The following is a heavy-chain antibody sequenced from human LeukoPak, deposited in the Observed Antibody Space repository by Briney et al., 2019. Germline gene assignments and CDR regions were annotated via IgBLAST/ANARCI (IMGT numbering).Heavy chain of an antibody. Sequence: SETLSLTCTVSGGSISSSSYYWGWIRQPPGKGLEWIGSIYYSGSTYYNPSLKSRVTISVDTSKNQFSLKLSSVTAADTAVYYCANHDILTGYPRGWFDPWGQGTLVTVSS. D-gene: IGHD3-9*01. CDR2: IYYSGST. J-gene: IGHJ5*02. CDR1: GGSISSSSYY. CDR3: ANHDILTGYPRGWFDP. V-gene: IGHV4-39*01.